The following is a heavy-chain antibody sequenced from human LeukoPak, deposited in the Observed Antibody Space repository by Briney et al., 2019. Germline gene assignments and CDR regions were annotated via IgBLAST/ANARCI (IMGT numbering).Heavy chain of an antibody. D-gene: IGHD6-19*01. CDR2: ISYDGSSE. Sequence: GGSLRLSCAASGFTFSSYGMHWVRQAPGKGLEWVAVISYDGSSEYYADSVKGRFIISRDNSKNTLYLQVNSLRAEDTAVYYCAKDSDIAVAGTDDAFDLWGQGTMVTVSS. CDR1: GFTFSSYG. J-gene: IGHJ3*01. CDR3: AKDSDIAVAGTDDAFDL. V-gene: IGHV3-30*18.